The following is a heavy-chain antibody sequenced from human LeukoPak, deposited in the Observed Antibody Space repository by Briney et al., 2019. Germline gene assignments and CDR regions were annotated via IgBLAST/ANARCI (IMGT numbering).Heavy chain of an antibody. D-gene: IGHD2-2*02. CDR3: ARDRIVVVPAAIGYYYYYMDV. CDR2: INPNSGGT. Sequence: ASVKVSCKASGYTFTGYYMHWVRQAPGQGLEWMGWINPNSGGTNYAQRFQGRVTMTRDTSISTAYMELSRLGSDDTAVYYCARDRIVVVPAAIGYYYYYMDVWGKGTTVTISS. J-gene: IGHJ6*03. V-gene: IGHV1-2*02. CDR1: GYTFTGYY.